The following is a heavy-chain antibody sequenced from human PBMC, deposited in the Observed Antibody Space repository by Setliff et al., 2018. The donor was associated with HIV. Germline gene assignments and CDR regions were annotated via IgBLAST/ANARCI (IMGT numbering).Heavy chain of an antibody. Sequence: GSLRLSCAASGFTFMNYAMSWVRQAPGKGLAWVSTISGSGGDTYYADSVKGRFTISRDNSKNMLYLQMNNLRADDTAVYYCAREPCSGGSCYSGYFDYWGQGTLVTVSS. J-gene: IGHJ4*02. V-gene: IGHV3-23*01. CDR2: ISGSGGDT. CDR1: GFTFMNYA. D-gene: IGHD2-15*01. CDR3: AREPCSGGSCYSGYFDY.